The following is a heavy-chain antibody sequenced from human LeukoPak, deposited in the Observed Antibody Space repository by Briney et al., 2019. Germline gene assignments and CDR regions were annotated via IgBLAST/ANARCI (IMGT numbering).Heavy chain of an antibody. D-gene: IGHD4-17*01. CDR3: ASLARRRAMTTVTSPFDY. Sequence: PSETLSLTCAVYGGSFSGYYWSWIRQPPGKGLEWIGEINHSGSTNYNPSLKSRVTISVDTSKNQFSLKLSSVTAADTAVYYCASLARRRAMTTVTSPFDYWGQGTLVTVSS. J-gene: IGHJ4*02. V-gene: IGHV4-34*01. CDR1: GGSFSGYY. CDR2: INHSGST.